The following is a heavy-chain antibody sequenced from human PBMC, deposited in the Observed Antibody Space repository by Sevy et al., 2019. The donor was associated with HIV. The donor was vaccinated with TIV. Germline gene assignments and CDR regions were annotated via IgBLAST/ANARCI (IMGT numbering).Heavy chain of an antibody. CDR3: VRGPNCGVGGCQQISPYCLDV. D-gene: IGHD2-21*01. J-gene: IGHJ6*03. Sequence: GGSLRLSCAASGFAFSDHYVDWVRQAPGKGLEWVGRIRNRPNRYTTEHAASVEGRFTISSDDSRHSLYLQMNSLKTEDSAVYYCVRGPNCGVGGCQQISPYCLDVWGKGATVTVSS. CDR2: IRNRPNRYTT. V-gene: IGHV3-72*01. CDR1: GFAFSDHY.